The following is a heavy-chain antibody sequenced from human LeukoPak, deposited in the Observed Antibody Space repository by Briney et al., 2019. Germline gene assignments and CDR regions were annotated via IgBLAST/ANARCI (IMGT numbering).Heavy chain of an antibody. Sequence: ASVKVSCKASGYTFTGYFIHWVRQAPGQGLEWMGWINPNSGGTNYAQNFQGRVTMTGDTSINTAYMELSRLTSDDTAVYFCSRDRGYYASGNYPTDYWGQGTLVTVSS. CDR3: SRDRGYYASGNYPTDY. CDR2: INPNSGGT. D-gene: IGHD3-10*01. CDR1: GYTFTGYF. V-gene: IGHV1-2*02. J-gene: IGHJ4*02.